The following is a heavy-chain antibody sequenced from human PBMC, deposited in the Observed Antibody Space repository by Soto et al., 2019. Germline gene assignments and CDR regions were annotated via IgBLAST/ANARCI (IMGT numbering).Heavy chain of an antibody. CDR2: ISGSGGST. J-gene: IGHJ4*02. D-gene: IGHD6-13*01. V-gene: IGHV3-23*01. CDR1: GFTFSSYA. CDR3: AKATSDSSSWYWYFDY. Sequence: PGGSLRLSCAASGFTFSSYAMSWVRQAPGKGLEWVSAISGSGGSTYYADSVKGRFTISRDNSKNTLYLQMNSLRAEDTAVYYCAKATSDSSSWYWYFDYWGQGTLVTVSS.